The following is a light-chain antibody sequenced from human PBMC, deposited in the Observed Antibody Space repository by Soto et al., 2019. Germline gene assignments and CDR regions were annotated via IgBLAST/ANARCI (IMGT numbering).Light chain of an antibody. CDR3: QQYETFSGT. Sequence: DIQMTQSPSTLSASVGDRVTITCRASQSISSWLAWYQQKPGKAPKLLIKGASSLESGVPPRFSGSGSGTKFTLTIASLQPDDFATYYCQQYETFSGTFGPGTKVDIK. V-gene: IGKV1-5*01. CDR2: GAS. J-gene: IGKJ1*01. CDR1: QSISSW.